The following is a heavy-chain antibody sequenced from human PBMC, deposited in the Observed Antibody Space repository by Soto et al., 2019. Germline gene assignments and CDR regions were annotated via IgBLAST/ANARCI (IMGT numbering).Heavy chain of an antibody. CDR1: GYTFTSYD. J-gene: IGHJ5*02. CDR3: ARDRLVPAAIRFGHNWFDP. Sequence: RASVKVSCKASGYTFTSYDINWVRQATGQGLEWMGWMNPNSGNTGYAQKLQGRVTMTRNTSISTAYMELSSLRSEDTAVYYCARDRLVPAAIRFGHNWFDPWGQGTLVTVSS. CDR2: MNPNSGNT. V-gene: IGHV1-8*01. D-gene: IGHD2-2*02.